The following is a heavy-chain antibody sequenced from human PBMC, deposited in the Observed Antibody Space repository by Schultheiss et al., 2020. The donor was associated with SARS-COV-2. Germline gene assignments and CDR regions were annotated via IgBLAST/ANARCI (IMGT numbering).Heavy chain of an antibody. CDR3: ARGAKYGSGRFDP. CDR1: GGSINPYY. D-gene: IGHD3-10*01. CDR2: MNHSGST. J-gene: IGHJ5*02. V-gene: IGHV4-34*01. Sequence: SETLSLTCTVSGGSINPYYWSWIRQPPGKGLEWIGEMNHSGSTNYNPSLKSRVTISVDTSKNQFSLKLSSVTAADTAVYYCARGAKYGSGRFDPWGQGTLVTVSS.